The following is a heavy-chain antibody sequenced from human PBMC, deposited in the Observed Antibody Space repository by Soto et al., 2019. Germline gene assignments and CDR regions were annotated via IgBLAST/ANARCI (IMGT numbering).Heavy chain of an antibody. CDR2: ISSSSTTV. CDR3: ARGHGRLEPVY. CDR1: GFTFSSYS. J-gene: IGHJ4*02. D-gene: IGHD1-1*01. Sequence: PGGSLRLSCAASGFTFSSYSMNWVRQAPGKGLEWVSYISSSSTTVYYADSVKGRFTISRDTAKNTLYLDMNSLRVEDTAVYYCARGHGRLEPVYWGQGALVTVSS. V-gene: IGHV3-48*04.